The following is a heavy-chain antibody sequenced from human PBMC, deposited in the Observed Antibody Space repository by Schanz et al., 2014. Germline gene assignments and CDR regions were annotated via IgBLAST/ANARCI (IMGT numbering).Heavy chain of an antibody. J-gene: IGHJ6*02. CDR1: GFSFSNYA. CDR3: ARGYSSSMDV. Sequence: EEQLLESGGALVQPGGSLRLSCAASGFSFSNYALVWVRQPPGKGLEWVSVIYSGGSTYYADSVKGRFTISRDNSKNTLYLQMNSLRAEDTAVYYCARGYSSSMDVWGQGTTVTVSS. D-gene: IGHD6-6*01. V-gene: IGHV3-66*01. CDR2: IYSGGST.